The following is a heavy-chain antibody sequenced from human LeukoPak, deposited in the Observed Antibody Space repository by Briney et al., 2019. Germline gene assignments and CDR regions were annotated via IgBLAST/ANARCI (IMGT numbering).Heavy chain of an antibody. CDR1: GFTFNNYA. Sequence: GGSLRLSCAASGFTFNNYAMSWVRQAPGKGLEWVSSISNNGGETYYADSVNGRFTISRDNSKNTLYVQMNNLRAEDTAVYYCAKNFWSDKYYYYYMDVWGKGTTVTVSS. J-gene: IGHJ6*03. CDR2: ISNNGGET. D-gene: IGHD3-3*01. CDR3: AKNFWSDKYYYYYMDV. V-gene: IGHV3-23*01.